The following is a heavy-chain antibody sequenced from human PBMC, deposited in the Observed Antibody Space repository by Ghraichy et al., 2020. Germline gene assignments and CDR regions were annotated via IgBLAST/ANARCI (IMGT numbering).Heavy chain of an antibody. Sequence: GSLRLSCAASEFTFIIYGMHWVRQAPGKGLEWVAVIWYDESNKYYADSVKGRFTISRDNSKNTLYLQMNSLRDEDTAVYYCARGGYSGYGEAFGMWGQGTMVTVSS. CDR2: IWYDESNK. V-gene: IGHV3-33*01. D-gene: IGHD5-12*01. CDR3: ARGGYSGYGEAFGM. CDR1: EFTFIIYG. J-gene: IGHJ3*02.